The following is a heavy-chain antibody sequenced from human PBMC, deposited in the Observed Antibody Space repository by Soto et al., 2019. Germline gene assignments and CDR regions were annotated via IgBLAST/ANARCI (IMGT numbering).Heavy chain of an antibody. D-gene: IGHD3-10*01. CDR2: IIPIFGTA. Sequence: SVKGSCNATGGTFISYAVSWVRRAPGQGLEWMGGIIPIFGTANYAQKFQGRVTITADKSTSTAYMELSSLRSEDTAVYYCASRAYNNYYGSGSNISHFNYYYGMDVWGQGATVTVSS. CDR1: GGTFISYA. CDR3: ASRAYNNYYGSGSNISHFNYYYGMDV. J-gene: IGHJ6*02. V-gene: IGHV1-69*06.